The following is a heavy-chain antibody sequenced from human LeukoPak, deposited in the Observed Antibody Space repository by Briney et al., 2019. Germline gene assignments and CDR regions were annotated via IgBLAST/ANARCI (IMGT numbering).Heavy chain of an antibody. V-gene: IGHV3-15*01. D-gene: IGHD5-24*01. J-gene: IGHJ4*02. CDR1: GFTFSNVW. CDR3: TTERDYYFHY. CDR2: IISKTDGGTT. Sequence: GGSLRLSCAASGFTFSNVWMSWVRQAPGKGVEWVGRIISKTDGGTTDYTAPVKGRFTISRDDSKNTLYLQMNSLKTEDTALYYCTTERDYYFHYWGQGTLVTVSS.